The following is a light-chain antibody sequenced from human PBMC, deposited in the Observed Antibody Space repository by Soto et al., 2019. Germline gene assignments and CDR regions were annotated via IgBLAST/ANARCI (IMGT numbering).Light chain of an antibody. V-gene: IGKV1-9*01. Sequence: IQLTQSPSSLSAYVGDRVTITCRASQGISSYLAWSQQKPWKAPKLLIYAASTLQSVATSRFVGSGSATDLTLTISGLQPADFEAYNCHQRNSYPRVFTFGPGTKVHIE. J-gene: IGKJ3*01. CDR3: HQRNSYPRVFT. CDR1: QGISSY. CDR2: AAS.